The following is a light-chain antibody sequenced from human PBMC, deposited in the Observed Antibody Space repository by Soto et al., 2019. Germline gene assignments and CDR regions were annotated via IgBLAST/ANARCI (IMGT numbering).Light chain of an antibody. CDR3: SSYTSSRAYV. CDR2: EVS. J-gene: IGLJ1*01. V-gene: IGLV2-14*01. Sequence: QSALTQPASVSGSPGQSITISCTGTSSDVGGYNYVSWYQQQSGKAPKLMIHEVSNRPSGVSNRFSGSKSGNTASLTISGLQAEVEADYYCSSYTSSRAYVFGIGTKLTVL. CDR1: SSDVGGYNY.